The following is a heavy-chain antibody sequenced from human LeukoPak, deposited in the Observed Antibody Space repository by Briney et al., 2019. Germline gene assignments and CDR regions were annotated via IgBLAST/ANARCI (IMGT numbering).Heavy chain of an antibody. Sequence: GGSLRLSCAASGFTFSNYAMHWVRQAPGKGLEWVAVISYDGINKYYADSVKGRFTISRDNSKNTLYLQMNSLRAEDTAVYYCARDYDALDIWGQGTMVTVSS. CDR3: ARDYDALDI. CDR1: GFTFSNYA. CDR2: ISYDGINK. V-gene: IGHV3-30*04. J-gene: IGHJ3*02.